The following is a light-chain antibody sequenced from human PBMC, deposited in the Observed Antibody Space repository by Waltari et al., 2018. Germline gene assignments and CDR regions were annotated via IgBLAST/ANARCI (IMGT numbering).Light chain of an antibody. J-gene: IGKJ2*01. V-gene: IGKV4-1*01. CDR1: QSVLYSSNNKNY. Sequence: DIVMTQSPDSLAVSLGERATINCKSSQSVLYSSNNKNYLAWYQQKPGHPPNLPIYGASTRDSVVPARFSRRGSETDFTLTLSSLHAVDVAVYYCQQSYSTPLYPLGQGPKLEI. CDR3: QQSYSTPLYP. CDR2: GAS.